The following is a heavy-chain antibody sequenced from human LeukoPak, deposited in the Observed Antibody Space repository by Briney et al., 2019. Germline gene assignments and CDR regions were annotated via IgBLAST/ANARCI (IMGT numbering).Heavy chain of an antibody. J-gene: IGHJ5*02. D-gene: IGHD6-6*01. CDR1: GGSFSGYY. Sequence: SETLSLTCSVYGGSFSGYYWSWIRQPPGKGLVGFGEVNHSESTNYNPSLKRLVTISEDTSKNPYSQMRSLVTAAATVVYYSARGRRSAARRGNWFDPWGQGTLVTGSS. CDR2: VNHSEST. V-gene: IGHV4-34*01. CDR3: ARGRRSAARRGNWFDP.